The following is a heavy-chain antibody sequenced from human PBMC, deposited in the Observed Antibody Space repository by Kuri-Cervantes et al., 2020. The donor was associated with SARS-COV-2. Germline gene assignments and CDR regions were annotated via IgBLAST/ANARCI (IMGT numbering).Heavy chain of an antibody. D-gene: IGHD3-3*01. V-gene: IGHV4-59*12. J-gene: IGHJ4*02. CDR1: GGSISSYY. Sequence: GSLRLSCTVSGGSISSYYWSWIRQPPGKGLEWIGYIYYNGSTNYNPSLKSRVTISVDTSKNQFSLKLSSVTAADTAVYYCARVKTIFGVAPFDYWGQGTLVTVSS. CDR3: ARVKTIFGVAPFDY. CDR2: IYYNGST.